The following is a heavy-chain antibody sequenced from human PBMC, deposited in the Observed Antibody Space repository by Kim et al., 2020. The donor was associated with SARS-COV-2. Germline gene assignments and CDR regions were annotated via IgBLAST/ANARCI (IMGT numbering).Heavy chain of an antibody. Sequence: GGSLRLSCAASGFTFSSHVMHWVRQAPGKGLEWVALISYKGSTQKYTDSVKGRFTVSRDNSKNTLFLQMNGLRPEDTAVYYGARNLVGDTDLGPWGQGTPVTVS. CDR2: ISYKGSTQ. CDR1: GFTFSSHV. V-gene: IGHV3-30*03. J-gene: IGHJ5*02. CDR3: ARNLVGDTDLGP. D-gene: IGHD1-26*01.